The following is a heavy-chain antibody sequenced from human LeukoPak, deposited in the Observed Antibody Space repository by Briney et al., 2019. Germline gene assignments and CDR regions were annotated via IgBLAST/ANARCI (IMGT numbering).Heavy chain of an antibody. D-gene: IGHD5-12*01. V-gene: IGHV4-4*02. J-gene: IGHJ3*02. Sequence: PSETLSLTCAVSGGSISSSNWWSWVRQPPGKGLGWIGEIYHSGSTNYNPSLKSRVTISVDKSKNQFSLKLSSVTAADTAVYYCARATWIQWGIFDIWGQGTMVTVSS. CDR1: GGSISSSNW. CDR2: IYHSGST. CDR3: ARATWIQWGIFDI.